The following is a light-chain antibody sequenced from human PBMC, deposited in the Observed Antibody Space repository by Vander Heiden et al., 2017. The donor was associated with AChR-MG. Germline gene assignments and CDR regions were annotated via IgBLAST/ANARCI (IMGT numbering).Light chain of an antibody. CDR1: QSISSN. J-gene: IGKJ2*01. CDR3: QQTYSTPYT. V-gene: IGKV1-39*01. CDR2: GAS. Sequence: DIQLTQSPSSLSAFVGDRVTITCRASQSISSNLNWYQQKPGKAPRFLIYGASSLQTGVPSRFSGSGSGTVFSLTISSLQPADVATYYCQQTYSTPYTFGQGTSLEIK.